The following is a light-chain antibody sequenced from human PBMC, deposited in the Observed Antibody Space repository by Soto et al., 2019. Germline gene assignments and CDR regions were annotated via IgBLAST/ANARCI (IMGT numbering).Light chain of an antibody. CDR2: GAS. CDR3: HQYATSPYT. J-gene: IGKJ2*01. Sequence: EIVMTQSPATLSVSPGERATLSCRASQSVSSNLAWYQQKPGQAPRLLIYGASTRATGIPARFSGSGSGTEFTLTISSLQSEDFAVYFCHQYATSPYTFGLGTKLEIK. V-gene: IGKV3-15*01. CDR1: QSVSSN.